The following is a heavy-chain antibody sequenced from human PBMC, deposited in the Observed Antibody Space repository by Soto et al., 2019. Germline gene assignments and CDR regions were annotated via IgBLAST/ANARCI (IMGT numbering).Heavy chain of an antibody. CDR3: ARPMGTVVAAGINCFDP. J-gene: IGHJ5*02. CDR1: GGSISSSSYY. CDR2: IYYSGST. V-gene: IGHV4-39*01. D-gene: IGHD2-15*01. Sequence: SETLSLTCTVSGGSISSSSYYWGWIRQPPGKGLEWIGSIYYSGSTYYNPSLKSRVTISVDTSKNQFSLKLSSVTAADTAVYYCARPMGTVVAAGINCFDPWCQGTRVTVFS.